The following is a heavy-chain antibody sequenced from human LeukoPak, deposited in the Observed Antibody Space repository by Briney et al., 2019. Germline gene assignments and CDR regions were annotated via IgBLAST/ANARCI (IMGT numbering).Heavy chain of an antibody. CDR2: IYYSGST. Sequence: SETLSLTCTVSGGSVSSHYWGWIRQPPGKGLEWIGYIYYSGSTTYNPSLQSRVTISVDTSKNQFSLKLSSVTAADTAVYYCARFSRSAISCDYWGQGTLVTVSS. CDR1: GGSVSSHY. J-gene: IGHJ4*02. CDR3: ARFSRSAISCDY. D-gene: IGHD2-21*01. V-gene: IGHV4-59*02.